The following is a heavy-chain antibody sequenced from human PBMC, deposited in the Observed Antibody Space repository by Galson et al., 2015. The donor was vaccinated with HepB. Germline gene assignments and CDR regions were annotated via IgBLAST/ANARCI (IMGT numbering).Heavy chain of an antibody. CDR2: IWYDGSNK. V-gene: IGHV3-33*06. CDR1: GFTFSSYG. D-gene: IGHD3-16*01. J-gene: IGHJ6*02. CDR3: AKGGGRTYYYYGMDV. Sequence: SLRLSCAASGFTFSSYGMHWVRQAPGKGLEWVAVIWYDGSNKYYADSVKGRFTISRDNSKNTLYLQMNSLRAEDTAVYYCAKGGGRTYYYYGMDVWGQGTTVTVSS.